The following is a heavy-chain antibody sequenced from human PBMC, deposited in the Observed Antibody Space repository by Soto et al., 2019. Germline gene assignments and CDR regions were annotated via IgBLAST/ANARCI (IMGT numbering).Heavy chain of an antibody. Sequence: EASVKVSCKASGYTFTSYDINWVRQATGQGLEWMGWMNPNSGNTGYAQKFQGRVTMTRNTSISTAYMELSSLRSEDTAVYYCARHHSGTGRRLVRYGMDVWGQGTTVTVSS. D-gene: IGHD1-7*01. CDR2: MNPNSGNT. J-gene: IGHJ6*02. CDR3: ARHHSGTGRRLVRYGMDV. CDR1: GYTFTSYD. V-gene: IGHV1-8*01.